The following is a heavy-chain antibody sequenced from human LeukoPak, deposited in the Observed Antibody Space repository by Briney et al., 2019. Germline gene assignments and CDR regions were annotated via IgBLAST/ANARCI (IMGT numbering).Heavy chain of an antibody. V-gene: IGHV3-64*02. D-gene: IGHD3-10*01. J-gene: IGHJ4*02. CDR2: ISGDRGST. Sequence: GGSLRLSCAASGFSFRGQTLHWVRHAPGKAMEYGSVISGDRGSTYYADSVRGRFTISRDNSKNILYLQMGSLRTEDTAVYYCARNRGTGSSYFLDSWGLGTLVSVSS. CDR1: GFSFRGQT. CDR3: ARNRGTGSSYFLDS.